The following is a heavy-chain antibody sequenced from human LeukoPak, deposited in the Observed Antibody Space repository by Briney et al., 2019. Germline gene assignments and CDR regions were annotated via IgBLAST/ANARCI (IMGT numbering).Heavy chain of an antibody. V-gene: IGHV4-59*01. J-gene: IGHJ4*02. CDR1: GGSTCSYI. Sequence: PSETLSLTSTVSGGSTCSYISSWIRHPPGKGLEWIGYNYYSGSTNYNPSLKSRVTISVDTSKNQFSLKLSSVTAADTAVYYCARGITYYDVNLDYWGKGTLVTVSS. D-gene: IGHD3-22*01. CDR3: ARGITYYDVNLDY. CDR2: NYYSGST.